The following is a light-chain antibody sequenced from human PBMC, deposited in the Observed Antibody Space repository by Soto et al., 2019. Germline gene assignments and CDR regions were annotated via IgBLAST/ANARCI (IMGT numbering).Light chain of an antibody. CDR1: QGISSH. J-gene: IGKJ4*01. V-gene: IGKV1-8*01. CDR3: QQYFSYPLS. Sequence: AILMNQSPSSFSASTGDRVTITCRASQGISSHLAWYQVKPGKALRLLIYTASYLESEVPSRFSVSGSGTDFTLSISSLQPEDFAVYCCQQYFSYPLSFGGGTKVEIK. CDR2: TAS.